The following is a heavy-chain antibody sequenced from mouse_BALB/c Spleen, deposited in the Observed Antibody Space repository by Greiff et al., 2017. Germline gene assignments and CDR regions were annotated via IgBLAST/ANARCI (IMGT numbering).Heavy chain of an antibody. CDR3: TRDHYDYVDY. Sequence: EVMLVESGGGLVKPGGSLKLSCAASGFTFSSYTMSWVRQTPEKRLEWVATISSGGSYTYYPDSVKGRFTISRDNAKNTLYLQMSSLKSEDTAMYYCTRDHYDYVDYWGQGTTLTVSS. D-gene: IGHD2-4*01. CDR2: ISSGGSYT. J-gene: IGHJ2*01. CDR1: GFTFSSYT. V-gene: IGHV5-6-4*01.